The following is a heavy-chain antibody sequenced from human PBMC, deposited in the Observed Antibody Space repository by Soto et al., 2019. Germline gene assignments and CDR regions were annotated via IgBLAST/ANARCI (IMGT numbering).Heavy chain of an antibody. CDR3: AKRRGAGGHFDY. D-gene: IGHD2-15*01. Sequence: DVQLLESGGGLVQPEGSLRLSCVASGFTFSSYAMGWVRQGPGKGLEWVAVVSIGGSTHYADSVRGRFTISRDNSKNTLSLQMNSLTAEDTAVYFCAKRRGAGGHFDYWGQGALVTVPS. V-gene: IGHV3-23*01. CDR2: VSIGGST. CDR1: GFTFSSYA. J-gene: IGHJ4*02.